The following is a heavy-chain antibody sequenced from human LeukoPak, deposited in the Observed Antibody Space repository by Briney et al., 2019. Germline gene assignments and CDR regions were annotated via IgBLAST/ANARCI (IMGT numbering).Heavy chain of an antibody. CDR2: IYTSGST. CDR1: GGSISSYY. Sequence: SETLSLTCTVSGGSISSYYWSWIRQLAGKGLEWIGRIYTSGSTNYNPSLKSRVTMSVDTSKNQFSLKLSSVTAADTAVYYCAREMSVTDAFDIWGQGTMVTVSS. CDR3: AREMSVTDAFDI. V-gene: IGHV4-4*07. J-gene: IGHJ3*02.